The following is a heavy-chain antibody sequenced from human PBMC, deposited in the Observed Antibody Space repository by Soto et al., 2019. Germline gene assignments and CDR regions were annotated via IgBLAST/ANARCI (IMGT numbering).Heavy chain of an antibody. D-gene: IGHD6-13*01. CDR3: AKDHGSSWYVGYYYYGMDV. V-gene: IGHV3-30*18. Sequence: GGSLRLSCAASGFTFSSYGMHWVRQAPGKGLEWVAVISYDGSNKYYADSVKGRFTISRDNSKNTLYLQMNSLRAEDTAVYYYAKDHGSSWYVGYYYYGMDVWGQGTTVTVSS. CDR1: GFTFSSYG. J-gene: IGHJ6*02. CDR2: ISYDGSNK.